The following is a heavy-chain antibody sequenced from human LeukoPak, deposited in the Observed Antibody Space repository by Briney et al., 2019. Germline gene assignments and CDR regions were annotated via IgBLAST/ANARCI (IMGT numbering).Heavy chain of an antibody. CDR2: INPNSGGT. D-gene: IGHD3-3*01. J-gene: IGHJ5*02. V-gene: IGHV1-2*02. CDR3: ARDRERDYDFWSGYPNWFDP. Sequence: ASVKVSCTASGYTFTGYYMHWVRQAPGQGLEWMGWINPNSGGTNYAQKFQGRVTMTRDTSISTAYMELSRLRSDDTAVYYCARDRERDYDFWSGYPNWFDPWGQGTLVTVSS. CDR1: GYTFTGYY.